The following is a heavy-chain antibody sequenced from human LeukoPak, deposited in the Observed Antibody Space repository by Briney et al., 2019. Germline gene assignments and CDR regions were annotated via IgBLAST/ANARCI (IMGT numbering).Heavy chain of an antibody. V-gene: IGHV3-30*18. D-gene: IGHD2-21*01. Sequence: QTGGSLRLSCAASGFTFSSYGMHWVRQAPGKGLEWVAVISYDGINKYYADSVKGRFTISRDNSKNTLYLQMNSLRAEDTAVYYCAKVFQRFTYYYGMDVWGQGTTVTVSS. CDR1: GFTFSSYG. J-gene: IGHJ6*02. CDR3: AKVFQRFTYYYGMDV. CDR2: ISYDGINK.